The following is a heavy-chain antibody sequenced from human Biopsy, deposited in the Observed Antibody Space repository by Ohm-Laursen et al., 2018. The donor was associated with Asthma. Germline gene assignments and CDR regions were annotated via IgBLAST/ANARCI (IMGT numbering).Heavy chain of an antibody. CDR2: IYSGGTS. CDR1: GFAVSRDY. J-gene: IGHJ4*02. Sequence: SLRLSCAASGFAVSRDYMFWVRQAPAKGLEWVSVIYSGGTSHTADSVRGRFTISRDYSKNTLYLQMPSLRAEDTAVYYCARGDSSNWSHYYFDYWGQGTLVTVSS. D-gene: IGHD3-22*01. V-gene: IGHV3-53*01. CDR3: ARGDSSNWSHYYFDY.